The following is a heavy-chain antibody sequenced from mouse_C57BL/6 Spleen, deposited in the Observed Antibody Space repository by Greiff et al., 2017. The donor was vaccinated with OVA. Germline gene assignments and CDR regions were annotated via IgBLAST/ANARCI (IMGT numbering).Heavy chain of an antibody. CDR2: ISYDGSN. J-gene: IGHJ1*03. Sequence: EVKLQESGPGLVKPSQSLSLTCSVTGYSITSGYYWNWIRQFPGNKLEWMGYISYDGSNNYNPSLKNRISITRDTSKNQFFLKLNSVTTEDTATYYCARDRDDGYYGYFDVWGTGTTVTVSS. D-gene: IGHD2-3*01. CDR3: ARDRDDGYYGYFDV. V-gene: IGHV3-6*01. CDR1: GYSITSGYY.